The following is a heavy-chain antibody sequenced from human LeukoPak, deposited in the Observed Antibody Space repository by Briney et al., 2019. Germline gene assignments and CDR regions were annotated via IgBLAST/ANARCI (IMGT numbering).Heavy chain of an antibody. J-gene: IGHJ6*03. CDR1: GGSISRSDSY. Sequence: SETLSLTCTVSGGSISRSDSYWGWVRQPPGKGLEWIGNIFYGGSTYYSPSLKSRVTMSVDTSKNQFSLKLSSVTAADTAVYYCARDNYSLYYYYMDVWGKGTTVTVSS. CDR2: IFYGGST. D-gene: IGHD2-15*01. V-gene: IGHV4-39*07. CDR3: ARDNYSLYYYYMDV.